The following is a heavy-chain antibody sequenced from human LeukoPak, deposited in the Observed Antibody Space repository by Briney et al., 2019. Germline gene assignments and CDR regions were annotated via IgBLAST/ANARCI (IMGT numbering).Heavy chain of an antibody. CDR3: ARLARDRFDY. CDR1: GDSISSYY. J-gene: IGHJ4*02. V-gene: IGHV4-59*08. CDR2: IYYSGST. Sequence: SETRSLTCTVSGDSISSYYWSWIRQPPGKGLEWIGYIYYSGSTNYNPSLKSRVTISVDTSKNQFSLKLSSVTAADTAVYYCARLARDRFDYWGQGTLVTVSS.